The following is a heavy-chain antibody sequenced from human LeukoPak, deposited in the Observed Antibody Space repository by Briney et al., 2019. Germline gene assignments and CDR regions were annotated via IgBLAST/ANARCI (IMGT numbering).Heavy chain of an antibody. D-gene: IGHD6-13*01. CDR2: ISSSRSTI. CDR3: ARDRIGAAAGNWFDP. Sequence: GGSLRLSCAASGFTFSSYSMIWVRQAPGKGLEWVSYISSSRSTIYYADSVKGRFTSSRDNAKNSLYLQMNSLRAEDTAVYYCARDRIGAAAGNWFDPWGQGTLVTVSS. CDR1: GFTFSSYS. V-gene: IGHV3-48*04. J-gene: IGHJ5*02.